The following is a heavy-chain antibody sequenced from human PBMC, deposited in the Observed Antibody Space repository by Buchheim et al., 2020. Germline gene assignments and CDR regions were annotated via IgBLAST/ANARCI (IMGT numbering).Heavy chain of an antibody. CDR2: IQYDGSNK. J-gene: IGHJ6*02. V-gene: IGHV3-30*02. D-gene: IGHD6-13*01. CDR1: GFTFSSYG. CDR3: AKDRGRIAAAGTAYYYYYYGMDV. Sequence: QVQLVESGGGVVQPGRSLRLSCAASGFTFSSYGMHWVRQAPGKGLEWVAFIQYDGSNKYYADSVKGRFTISRDNSKNTLYLQMNSLRAEDTAVYYCAKDRGRIAAAGTAYYYYYYGMDVWGQGTT.